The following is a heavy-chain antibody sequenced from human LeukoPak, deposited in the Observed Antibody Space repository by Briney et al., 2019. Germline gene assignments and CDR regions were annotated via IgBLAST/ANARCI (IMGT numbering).Heavy chain of an antibody. D-gene: IGHD4-17*01. V-gene: IGHV4-39*01. Sequence: PSETLSLTCTVSGGXISSRRYYWGWIRQPPGKRLEWIGNIHYSGSTYYNPSLKSRVTISVDTSKNQFSLKLSSVTAADTAVYYCARHDFDYGDYWYFDLWGRGTLVTVSS. CDR1: GGXISSRRYY. CDR3: ARHDFDYGDYWYFDL. CDR2: IHYSGST. J-gene: IGHJ2*01.